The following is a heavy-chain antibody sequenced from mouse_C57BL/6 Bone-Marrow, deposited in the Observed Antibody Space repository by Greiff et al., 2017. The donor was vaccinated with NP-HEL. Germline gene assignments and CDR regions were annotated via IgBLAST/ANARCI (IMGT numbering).Heavy chain of an antibody. CDR2: IDPSDSYT. CDR3: ARPNYYGSSRYYYFDY. CDR1: GYTFTSYW. D-gene: IGHD1-1*01. J-gene: IGHJ2*01. Sequence: QVQLQQPGAELVMPGASVKLSCKASGYTFTSYWMHWVKQRPGQGLEWIGEIDPSDSYTNYKQKFKGKSTLTVDKSSSTANMQLSSRTSEDAAVYYCARPNYYGSSRYYYFDYWGQGTTLTVYS. V-gene: IGHV1-69*01.